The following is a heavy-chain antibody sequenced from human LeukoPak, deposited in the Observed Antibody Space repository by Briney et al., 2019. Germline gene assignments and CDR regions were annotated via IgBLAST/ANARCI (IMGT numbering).Heavy chain of an antibody. V-gene: IGHV3-48*02. Sequence: PGGSLRLSCAASGFTFSSYNMNWVRQAPGKGLEWVSYISSSSSTIYYADSVKGRFTISRDNSKNSLYLQMNSLRDEDTAVYYCARDYYNNSGYYHGGYWGQGTLVTVSS. J-gene: IGHJ4*02. D-gene: IGHD3-22*01. CDR1: GFTFSSYN. CDR3: ARDYYNNSGYYHGGY. CDR2: ISSSSSTI.